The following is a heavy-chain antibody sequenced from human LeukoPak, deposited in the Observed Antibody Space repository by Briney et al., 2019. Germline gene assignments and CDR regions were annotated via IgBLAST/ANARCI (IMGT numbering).Heavy chain of an antibody. D-gene: IGHD5-18*01. CDR1: GFTFSSYG. CDR3: AVDTAMGLYFDY. Sequence: PGGSLRLSCAASGFTFSSYGMYWVRQAPGKGLEWVAFIRYDGNNKYYGDSVKGRFTISRDNSKNTLYLQMNSLRSEDTAVYYCAVDTAMGLYFDYWGQGTLVTVSS. CDR2: IRYDGNNK. J-gene: IGHJ4*02. V-gene: IGHV3-30*02.